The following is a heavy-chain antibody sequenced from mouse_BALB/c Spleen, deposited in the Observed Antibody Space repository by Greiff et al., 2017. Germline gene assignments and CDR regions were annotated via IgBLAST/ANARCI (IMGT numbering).Heavy chain of an antibody. CDR2: INPYNGDT. V-gene: IGHV1-37*01. CDR3: ARWLGRGYYAMDY. J-gene: IGHJ4*01. D-gene: IGHD4-1*01. Sequence: VQLKESGPELVKPGASVKISCKASGYSFTGYFMNWVKQSHGKSLEWIGRINPYNGDTFYNQKFKGKATLTVDKSSSTAHMELLSLTSEDSAVYYCARWLGRGYYAMDYWGQGTSVTVAS. CDR1: GYSFTGYF.